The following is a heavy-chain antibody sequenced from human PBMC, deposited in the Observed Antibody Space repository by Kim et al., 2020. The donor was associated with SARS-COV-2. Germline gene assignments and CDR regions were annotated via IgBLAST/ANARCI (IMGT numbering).Heavy chain of an antibody. CDR3: ARDPKRSYFDY. CDR1: GFTVSSNY. J-gene: IGHJ4*02. V-gene: IGHV3-53*01. CDR2: IYSGGST. Sequence: GGSLRLSCAASGFTVSSNYMSWVRQAPGKGLEWVSVIYSGGSTYYADSVKGRFTISRDNSKNTLYLQMNSLRAEDTAVYYCARDPKRSYFDYWGQGTLVTVSS.